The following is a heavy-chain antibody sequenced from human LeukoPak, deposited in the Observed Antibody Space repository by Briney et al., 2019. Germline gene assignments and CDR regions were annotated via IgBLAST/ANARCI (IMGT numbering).Heavy chain of an antibody. CDR2: ISGSGGST. V-gene: IGHV3-23*01. CDR3: ARDRSLSSGWSFDP. Sequence: GGSLRLSCAASGFTFSSYAISWVRQAPGKGLEWVAAISGSGGSTYYADSVKGRFTISRDNSKNTLYLQMNSLRAEDTAVYYCARDRSLSSGWSFDPWGQGTLVTVSS. D-gene: IGHD6-19*01. J-gene: IGHJ5*02. CDR1: GFTFSSYA.